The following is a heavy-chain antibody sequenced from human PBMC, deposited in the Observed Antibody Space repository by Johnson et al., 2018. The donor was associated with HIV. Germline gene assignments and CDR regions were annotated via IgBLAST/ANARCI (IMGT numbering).Heavy chain of an antibody. V-gene: IGHV3-13*01. Sequence: VQLVESGGGLVQPGGSLRLSCVASGFTFSSYDMHWVRQATGKGLEWVSGIGTAGDTYYPGSVKGRFTISRENAKHALYLQINSLSVGDTALYYCVRGGATSYDAFNIWGQGTLVTISS. J-gene: IGHJ3*02. D-gene: IGHD1-26*01. CDR2: IGTAGDT. CDR1: GFTFSSYD. CDR3: VRGGATSYDAFNI.